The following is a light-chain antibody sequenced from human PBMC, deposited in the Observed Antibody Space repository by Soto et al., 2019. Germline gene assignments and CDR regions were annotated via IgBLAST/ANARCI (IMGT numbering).Light chain of an antibody. CDR1: QGITNY. CDR3: QNYNSAPWT. J-gene: IGKJ1*01. Sequence: DIQMTQSPSSLSASVGDRVTITCRASQGITNYLAWYQQKPGKVPKVLIYAASTLQSGVPSRFSGSGFGTDFTLTISSLQPEDVATYYCQNYNSAPWTFGQGTKVEIK. CDR2: AAS. V-gene: IGKV1-27*01.